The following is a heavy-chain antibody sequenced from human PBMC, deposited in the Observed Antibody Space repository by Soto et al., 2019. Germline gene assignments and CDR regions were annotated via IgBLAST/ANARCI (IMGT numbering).Heavy chain of an antibody. CDR1: GFTFSSYA. CDR2: ISGSGGST. CDR3: AKAVKMATITNFDY. D-gene: IGHD5-12*01. J-gene: IGHJ4*02. Sequence: PGGSLRLSCAASGFTFSSYAMSWVRQAPGKGLEWVSAISGSGGSTYYADSAKGRFTISRDNSKNTLYLQMNSLRAEDTAVYYCAKAVKMATITNFDYWGQGTLVTVSS. V-gene: IGHV3-23*01.